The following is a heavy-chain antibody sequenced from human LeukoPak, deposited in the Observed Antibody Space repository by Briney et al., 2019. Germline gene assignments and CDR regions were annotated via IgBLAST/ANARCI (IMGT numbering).Heavy chain of an antibody. CDR3: ARGGGYSYAPQYSAFDI. CDR1: GGSISSGDCY. D-gene: IGHD5-18*01. V-gene: IGHV4-30-4*08. Sequence: PSQTLSLTCTVSGGSISSGDCYWSWIRQPPGKGLEWIGYIYYSGSTYYNPSLKSRVTISVDTSKNQFSLKLISVTAADTAVYYCARGGGYSYAPQYSAFDIWGQGTMVTVSS. J-gene: IGHJ3*02. CDR2: IYYSGST.